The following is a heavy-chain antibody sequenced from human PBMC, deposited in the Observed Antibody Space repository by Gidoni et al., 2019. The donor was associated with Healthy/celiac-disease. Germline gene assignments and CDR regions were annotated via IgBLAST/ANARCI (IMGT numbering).Heavy chain of an antibody. CDR1: GGSIRLGCYY. D-gene: IGHD3-10*01. CDR2: IYYSGST. J-gene: IGHJ6*02. V-gene: IGHV4-31*03. Sequence: QVQLQESGPGLVKPSQTLSLTCTVSGGSIRLGCYYWSWIRQHPGKGLEWIGYIYYSGSTYYNPSLKSRVTISVDTSKNQFSLKLSSVTAADTAVYYCARAGLVRGFYWGYYYGMDVWGQGTTVTVSS. CDR3: ARAGLVRGFYWGYYYGMDV.